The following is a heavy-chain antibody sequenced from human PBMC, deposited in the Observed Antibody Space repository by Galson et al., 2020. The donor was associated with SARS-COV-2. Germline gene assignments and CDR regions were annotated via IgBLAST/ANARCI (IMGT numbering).Heavy chain of an antibody. CDR3: VKDSERGDTENY. V-gene: IGHV3-23*01. Sequence: GESLKISCAASGFTFSSYAMTWVRQAPGKGLEWVSAIHNTGGLTFYADSVKGRFTISRDNSRNMLFLQMSSLTPADTALYYCVKDSERGDTENYWGQGTLVTVSS. J-gene: IGHJ4*02. CDR1: GFTFSSYA. CDR2: IHNTGGLT. D-gene: IGHD5-18*01.